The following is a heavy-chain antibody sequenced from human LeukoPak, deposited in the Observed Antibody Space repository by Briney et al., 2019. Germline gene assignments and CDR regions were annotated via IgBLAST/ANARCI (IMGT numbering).Heavy chain of an antibody. CDR3: ARHPIAARMYYFDY. Sequence: SETLSLTCTVSGGSISSSSYYWGWIRQPPGKGLEWIGSIYYSGSTYYNPSLKSRVTISVDTSKNQFSLKLSSVTAADTAVYYCARHPIAARMYYFDYWGQGTLVTVSS. CDR1: GGSISSSSYY. J-gene: IGHJ4*02. V-gene: IGHV4-39*01. D-gene: IGHD6-6*01. CDR2: IYYSGST.